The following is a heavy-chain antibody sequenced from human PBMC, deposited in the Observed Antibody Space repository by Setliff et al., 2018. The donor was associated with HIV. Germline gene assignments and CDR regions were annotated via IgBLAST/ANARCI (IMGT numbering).Heavy chain of an antibody. Sequence: ASVKVSCKASGYTFTSYYMHWVRQAPGQGLEWMGIINPSGGSTSYAQKFQGRVTMTRDTSTSTVYMELSSLRSEDTAVYYCARAGVVVASTSYYYGMDVWGQGTTVTVSS. CDR3: ARAGVVVASTSYYYGMDV. D-gene: IGHD2-15*01. V-gene: IGHV1-46*01. J-gene: IGHJ6*02. CDR2: INPSGGST. CDR1: GYTFTSYY.